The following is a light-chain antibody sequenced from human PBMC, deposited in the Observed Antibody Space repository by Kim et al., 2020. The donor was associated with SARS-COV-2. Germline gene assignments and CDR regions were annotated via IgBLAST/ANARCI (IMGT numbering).Light chain of an antibody. V-gene: IGLV3-21*04. CDR3: QVWHSDSQHVV. CDR1: SIGGYS. CDR2: YDS. Sequence: SYELTQPPSVSVAPGKTASIYCGGNSIGGYSVHWFQKKPGQAPVLVIFYDSDRPSGIPDRFSGFNAGNTATLTIRSVEAVDEADYYCQVWHSDSQHVVFGGGTQLTVL. J-gene: IGLJ2*01.